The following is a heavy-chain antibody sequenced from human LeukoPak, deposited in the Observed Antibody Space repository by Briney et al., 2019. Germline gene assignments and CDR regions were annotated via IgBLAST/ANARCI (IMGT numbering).Heavy chain of an antibody. Sequence: SQTLSLTCAIYGGSFGGYYWSWIRQPPGTGLEWIGEINHSGSTNYNPSLKSRVTISVDTSKNHFSLKLSSVTAADTAVYYCAGPGAGDLDYWGQGTLVTVSS. CDR2: INHSGST. CDR1: GGSFGGYY. J-gene: IGHJ4*02. CDR3: AGPGAGDLDY. D-gene: IGHD3-10*01. V-gene: IGHV4-34*01.